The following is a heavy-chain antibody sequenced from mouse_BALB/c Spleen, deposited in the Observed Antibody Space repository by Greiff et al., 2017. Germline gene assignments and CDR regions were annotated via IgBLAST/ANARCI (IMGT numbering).Heavy chain of an antibody. V-gene: IGHV1S29*02. CDR3: ARGDSPIMDY. J-gene: IGHJ4*01. D-gene: IGHD2-12*01. Sequence: VQLKQSGPELVKPGASVKISCKASGYTFTDYNMHWVKQSHGKSLEWIGYIYPYNGGTGYNQKFKSKATLTVDNSSSTAYMELRSLTSEDSAIYYCARGDSPIMDYWGQGTSVTVSS. CDR1: GYTFTDYN. CDR2: IYPYNGGT.